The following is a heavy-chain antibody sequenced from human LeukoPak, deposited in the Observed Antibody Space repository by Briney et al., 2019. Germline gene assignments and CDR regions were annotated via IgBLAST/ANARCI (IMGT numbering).Heavy chain of an antibody. V-gene: IGHV4-39*01. J-gene: IGHJ4*02. CDR3: ARHAGSYYTYNFDY. D-gene: IGHD3-22*01. CDR2: IYYSGST. CDR1: GGSIRSSSYY. Sequence: SETPSLTCTVSGGSIRSSSYYWGWIRQPPGKGLEWIGSIYYSGSTNYKPSLRSRVTISVDTSKNQFSLKLSSVTAADTAVYYCARHAGSYYTYNFDYWGQGTLVTVSS.